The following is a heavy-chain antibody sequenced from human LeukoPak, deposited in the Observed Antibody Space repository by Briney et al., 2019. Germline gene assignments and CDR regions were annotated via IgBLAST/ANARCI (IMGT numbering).Heavy chain of an antibody. CDR2: IYTSGST. V-gene: IGHV4-61*02. D-gene: IGHD5-12*01. CDR3: ASVSIVATLAFDY. CDR1: GGSISSGSYC. J-gene: IGHJ4*02. Sequence: SETLSLTCTVSGGSISSGSYCWSWIRQPAGKGLEWIGRIYTSGSTNYNPSLKSRVTISVDTSKNQFSLKLSSVTAADTAVYYCASVSIVATLAFDYWGQGTLVTVSS.